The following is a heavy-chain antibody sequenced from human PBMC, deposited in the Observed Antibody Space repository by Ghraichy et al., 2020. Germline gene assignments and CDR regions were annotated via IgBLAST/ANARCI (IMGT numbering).Heavy chain of an antibody. Sequence: SQTLSLTCAVYGGSFSGYYWSWIRQPPGKGLEWIGEINHSGSTNYNPSLKSRVTISVDTSKNQFSLKLSSVTAADTAVYYCARHIVVVPALYWFDPWGQGTLVTVSS. J-gene: IGHJ5*02. CDR3: ARHIVVVPALYWFDP. V-gene: IGHV4-34*01. D-gene: IGHD2-2*01. CDR2: INHSGST. CDR1: GGSFSGYY.